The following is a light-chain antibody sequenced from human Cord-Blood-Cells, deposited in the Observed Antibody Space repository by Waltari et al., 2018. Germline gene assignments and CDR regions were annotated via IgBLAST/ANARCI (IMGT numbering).Light chain of an antibody. CDR1: QSVSSN. J-gene: IGKJ4*01. CDR3: QQYNNWPLT. V-gene: IGKV3D-15*01. CDR2: GAS. Sequence: EIVMTQSPATLSVSPGERATLSCRASQSVSSNLAWYQPKPGQAPRLLIYGASTRATGIPARFSGSGSGTEFTLTISSLQSEDFAVYYCQQYNNWPLTFGGWTKVEIK.